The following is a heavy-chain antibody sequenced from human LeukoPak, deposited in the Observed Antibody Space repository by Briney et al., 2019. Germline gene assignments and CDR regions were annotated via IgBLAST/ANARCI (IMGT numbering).Heavy chain of an antibody. J-gene: IGHJ4*02. Sequence: ASVKVSCKASGYTFTSYALNWVRQAPGQGLEWMGWINTNTGNPTYAQGFTGRFVFSLDTSVSTAYLQISSLKAEDTAVYYCARELRGYNWNDPVDYWGQGTLVTVSS. CDR3: ARELRGYNWNDPVDY. D-gene: IGHD1-20*01. CDR1: GYTFTSYA. CDR2: INTNTGNP. V-gene: IGHV7-4-1*02.